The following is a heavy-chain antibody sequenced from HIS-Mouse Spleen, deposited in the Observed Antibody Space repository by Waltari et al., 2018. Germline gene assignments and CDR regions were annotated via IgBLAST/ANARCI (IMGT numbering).Heavy chain of an antibody. CDR3: AREIPYSSSWYDWYFDL. D-gene: IGHD6-13*01. CDR2: IYYSGST. V-gene: IGHV4-39*07. CDR1: GGSISSSSYH. J-gene: IGHJ2*01. Sequence: QLQLQESGPGLVKPSETLSLTCTVSGGSISSSSYHWGGMRQPPGKGLGWIGSIYYSGSTYYNPSLKSRVTISVDTSKNQFSLKLSSVTAADTAVYYCAREIPYSSSWYDWYFDLWGRGTLVTVSS.